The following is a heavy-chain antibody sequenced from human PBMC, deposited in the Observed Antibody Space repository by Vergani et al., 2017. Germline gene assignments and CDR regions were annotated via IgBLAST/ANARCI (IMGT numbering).Heavy chain of an antibody. J-gene: IGHJ5*02. D-gene: IGHD3-10*01. CDR2: IRPKTDGETT. CDR1: GFTFSSAW. Sequence: EVQPVESGGGLVKPGGSLRLSCTTSGFTFSSAWMSWVRQAPGKGLEWVARIRPKTDGETTDYAAPVKGRFTISRDDSKNTLYLQMNSLKTEDTAVYYCAGTITMVRGGNWFDPWGQGTLVTVSS. CDR3: AGTITMVRGGNWFDP. V-gene: IGHV3-15*01.